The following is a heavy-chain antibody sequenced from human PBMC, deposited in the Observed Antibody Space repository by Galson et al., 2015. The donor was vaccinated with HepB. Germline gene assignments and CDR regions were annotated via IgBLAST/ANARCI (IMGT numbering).Heavy chain of an antibody. V-gene: IGHV3-30*02. J-gene: IGHJ5*02. CDR2: IRYDGSNK. CDR1: GFTFSSYG. Sequence: SLRLSCAASGFTFSSYGMHWVRQAPGKGLEWVAFIRYDGSNKYYADSVKGRFTISRDNSKNTLYLQMNSLRAEDTAVYYCAKDKSVVAAAGLPRWFDPWGQGTLVTVSS. D-gene: IGHD6-13*01. CDR3: AKDKSVVAAAGLPRWFDP.